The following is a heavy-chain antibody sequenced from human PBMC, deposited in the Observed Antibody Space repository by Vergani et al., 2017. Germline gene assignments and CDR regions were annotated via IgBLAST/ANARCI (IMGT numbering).Heavy chain of an antibody. CDR1: GYTFTGYY. D-gene: IGHD2-2*01. CDR2: INPNSGGT. V-gene: IGHV1-2*02. CDR3: ASWGSCSSTSCRGGYYYYYMDV. Sequence: QVQLVQSGAEVKKPGASVKVSCKASGYTFTGYYMHWVRQAPGQGLEWMGWINPNSGGTNYAQKFQGRVTMTRDTSISTAYMGLSRLRSDDTAVYYCASWGSCSSTSCRGGYYYYYMDVWGKGTTVTVSS. J-gene: IGHJ6*03.